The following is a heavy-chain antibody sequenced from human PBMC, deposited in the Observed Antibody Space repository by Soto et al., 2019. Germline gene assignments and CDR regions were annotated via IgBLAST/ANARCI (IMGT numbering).Heavy chain of an antibody. CDR2: IDPSDSRP. CDR3: VRLVSQDVDP. V-gene: IGHV5-10-1*01. D-gene: IGHD6-6*01. Sequence: GESLKISCKGSGYSFPHYWISWVRQMPGKGLEWMGRIDPSDSRPNYSPSFPGHVTMSVDKSINTAYLQWSSLKASDTAMYYSVRLVSQDVDPWGQGTLVTVSS. J-gene: IGHJ5*02. CDR1: GYSFPHYW.